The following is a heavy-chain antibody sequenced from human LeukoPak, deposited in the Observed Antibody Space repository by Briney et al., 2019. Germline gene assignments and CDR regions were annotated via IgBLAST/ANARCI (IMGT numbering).Heavy chain of an antibody. CDR2: IYDSGST. CDR3: ARHLTIFGVVYYFDY. V-gene: IGHV4-31*03. J-gene: IGHJ4*02. CDR1: GGSISSGGYY. D-gene: IGHD3-3*01. Sequence: SETLSLTCTVSGGSISSGGYYWTWIRQHPGKGLEWIGYIYDSGSTYYNPSLKSRVTISLDTSKSQFSLKLSSVTAADTAVYYCARHLTIFGVVYYFDYWGQGTLVTVSS.